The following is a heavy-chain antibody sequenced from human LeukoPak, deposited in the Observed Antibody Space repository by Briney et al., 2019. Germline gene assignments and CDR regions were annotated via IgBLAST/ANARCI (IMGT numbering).Heavy chain of an antibody. V-gene: IGHV4-59*01. D-gene: IGHD3-10*01. CDR1: GGSISSYY. CDR2: TYYSGST. J-gene: IGHJ6*02. Sequence: SETLSLTCTVSGGSISSYYWSWIRQPPGKGLEWIGYTYYSGSTNYNPSLKSRVTISVDTSKNQFSLKLSSVTAADTAVYYCARGGDYYGSGSYWGGYYYGMDVWGQGTTVTVSS. CDR3: ARGGDYYGSGSYWGGYYYGMDV.